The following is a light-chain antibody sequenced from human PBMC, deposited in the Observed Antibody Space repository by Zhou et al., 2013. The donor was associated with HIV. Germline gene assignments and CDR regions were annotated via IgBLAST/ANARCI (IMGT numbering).Light chain of an antibody. CDR3: QQYDELPLT. Sequence: DIQMTQSPSSLSASVGDRVTITCQASQDISNYLNWYQQKPGKAPKLLIYDASNLETGVPSRFSGSGSGTYFTFTITSLQPDDIATYYCQQYDELPLTFGRRDQAGDQT. J-gene: IGKJ4*01. CDR1: QDISNY. CDR2: DAS. V-gene: IGKV1-33*01.